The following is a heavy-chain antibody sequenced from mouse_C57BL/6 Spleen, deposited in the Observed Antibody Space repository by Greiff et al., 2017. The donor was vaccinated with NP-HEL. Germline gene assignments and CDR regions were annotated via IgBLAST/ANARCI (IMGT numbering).Heavy chain of an antibody. J-gene: IGHJ1*03. V-gene: IGHV1-76*01. CDR3: GREGVTTGYFDV. CDR2: IYPGSGNT. Sequence: VQLQQSVAELVRPGASVKLSCKASGYTFTDYYINWVKQRPGQGLEWIARIYPGSGNTYYNEKFKGKATLTAEKSSSTAYMQLSSLTSEDSAVYFCGREGVTTGYFDVWGTGTTVTVSS. D-gene: IGHD1-1*01. CDR1: GYTFTDYY.